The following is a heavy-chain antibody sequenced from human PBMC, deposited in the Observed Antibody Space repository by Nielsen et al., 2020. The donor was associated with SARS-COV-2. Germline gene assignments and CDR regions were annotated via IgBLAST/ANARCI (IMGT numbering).Heavy chain of an antibody. Sequence: GESLKISCAASGFTFSSYGMHWVRQAPGKGLEWVAVIWYDGSNKYYADSVKGRFTISRDNAKNSLYLQMNSLRAEDTAVYYCARVRVGATHFDYWGQGTLVTVSS. D-gene: IGHD1-26*01. J-gene: IGHJ4*02. V-gene: IGHV3-33*01. CDR1: GFTFSSYG. CDR2: IWYDGSNK. CDR3: ARVRVGATHFDY.